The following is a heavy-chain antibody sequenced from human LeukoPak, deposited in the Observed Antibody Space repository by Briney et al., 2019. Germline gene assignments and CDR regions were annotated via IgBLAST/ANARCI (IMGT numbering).Heavy chain of an antibody. J-gene: IGHJ6*03. CDR2: ISAYNGNT. CDR3: ARYLIVGATTYYYYMDV. D-gene: IGHD1-26*01. V-gene: IGHV1-18*01. CDR1: GYTFTSYG. Sequence: ASVTVSCKASGYTFTSYGISWVRQAPAQGLEWMGWISAYNGNTNYAQKLQGRVTMTTDTSTSTAYMELRSLRSDDTAVYYCARYLIVGATTYYYYMDVWGKGTTVTVSS.